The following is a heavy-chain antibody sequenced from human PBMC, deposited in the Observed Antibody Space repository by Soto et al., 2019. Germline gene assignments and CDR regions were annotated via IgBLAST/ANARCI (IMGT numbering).Heavy chain of an antibody. D-gene: IGHD6-13*01. V-gene: IGHV3-30-3*01. J-gene: IGHJ4*02. CDR2: ISYDGSNK. Sequence: QVQLVESGGGVVQPGRSLRLSCAASGFTFSSYAMHWVRQAPGKGLEWVAVISYDGSNKYYADSVKGRFTISRDNSKNTLYLQMNSLRAEDTAVYYCERDRVGRTKSIAAAGTMFYWGKGTLVTVSS. CDR1: GFTFSSYA. CDR3: ERDRVGRTKSIAAAGTMFY.